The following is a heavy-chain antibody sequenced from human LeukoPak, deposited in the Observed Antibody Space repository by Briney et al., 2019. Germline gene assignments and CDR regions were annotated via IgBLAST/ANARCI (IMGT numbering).Heavy chain of an antibody. CDR2: IYYSGST. Sequence: SETLSLTCAVYGGSFSGYYWSWIRQPPGKGLEWIGSIYYSGSTYYNPSLKSRVTISVDTSKNQFSLKLSSVTAADTVVYYCAAITIFGVVIPYFDYWGQGTLVTVSS. V-gene: IGHV4-34*01. CDR3: AAITIFGVVIPYFDY. CDR1: GGSFSGYY. J-gene: IGHJ4*02. D-gene: IGHD3-3*01.